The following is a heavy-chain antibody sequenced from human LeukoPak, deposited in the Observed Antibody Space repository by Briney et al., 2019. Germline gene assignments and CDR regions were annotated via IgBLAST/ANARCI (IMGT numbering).Heavy chain of an antibody. Sequence: ASVKVSCKASGYTFTSYGISWVRQAPGQGLEWMGGFDPEDGETIYAQKFQGRVTMTEDTSTDTAYMELSSLRSEDTAVYYCATDTPNYYDSSGPINNWGQGTLVTVSS. CDR3: ATDTPNYYDSSGPINN. J-gene: IGHJ4*02. CDR1: GYTFTSYG. V-gene: IGHV1-24*01. D-gene: IGHD3-22*01. CDR2: FDPEDGET.